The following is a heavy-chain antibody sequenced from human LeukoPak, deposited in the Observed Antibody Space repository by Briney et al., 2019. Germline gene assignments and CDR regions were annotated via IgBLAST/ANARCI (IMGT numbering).Heavy chain of an antibody. CDR2: ISGSGGST. V-gene: IGHV3-23*01. Sequence: PGGSLRLSCAASGFTFSSYAMSWVRQAPGKGLEWVSAISGSGGSTYYADSVKGRFTISRDNSKNTLYLQMNSLRAEDTAVYYCANSYCSSTSCYVVHYYYMDVWGKGTTVTVSS. CDR1: GFTFSSYA. J-gene: IGHJ6*03. D-gene: IGHD2-2*01. CDR3: ANSYCSSTSCYVVHYYYMDV.